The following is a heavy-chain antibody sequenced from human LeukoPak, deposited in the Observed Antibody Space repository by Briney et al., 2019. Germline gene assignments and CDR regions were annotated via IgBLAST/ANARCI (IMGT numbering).Heavy chain of an antibody. CDR2: INPNSGGT. CDR1: GYTFTGYY. Sequence: ASVKVSCKASGYTFTGYYMHWVRQAPGQGLEWMGWINPNSGGTNCAQKFQGRVTMTRDTSISTAYMELSRLRSDDTAVYYCARGIRFLEWLLEYNWFDPWGQGTLVTVSS. D-gene: IGHD3-3*01. CDR3: ARGIRFLEWLLEYNWFDP. J-gene: IGHJ5*02. V-gene: IGHV1-2*02.